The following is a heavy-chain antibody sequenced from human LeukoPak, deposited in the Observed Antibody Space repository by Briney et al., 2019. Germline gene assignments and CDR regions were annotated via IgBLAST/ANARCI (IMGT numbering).Heavy chain of an antibody. Sequence: SETRSLTCSVSGGSISSYYWSWIRQPPGRGLEWIGYIYYSGRTSYNPSLKSRVTISVDTSKNQFSLKLSSVTAADTAVYYCARRLRLRYFDWFPAPPDYWGQGTLDTVSS. J-gene: IGHJ4*02. CDR3: ARRLRLRYFDWFPAPPDY. CDR1: GGSISSYY. V-gene: IGHV4-59*12. D-gene: IGHD3-9*01. CDR2: IYYSGRT.